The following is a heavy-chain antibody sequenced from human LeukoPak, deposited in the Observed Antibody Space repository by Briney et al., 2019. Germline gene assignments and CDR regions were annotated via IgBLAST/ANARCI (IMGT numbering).Heavy chain of an antibody. Sequence: ASVKVSCKTSGYTFTTYYIHWVRQAPGQGLEWMGIINPSGGSTNYAQKLQGRVTMTRDTSTRTVYMELSSLRSEDTAVYYCARGRQEYYFDYWGQGTLVTVPS. CDR3: ARGRQEYYFDY. CDR1: GYTFTTYY. CDR2: INPSGGST. V-gene: IGHV1-46*04. J-gene: IGHJ4*02. D-gene: IGHD3-10*01.